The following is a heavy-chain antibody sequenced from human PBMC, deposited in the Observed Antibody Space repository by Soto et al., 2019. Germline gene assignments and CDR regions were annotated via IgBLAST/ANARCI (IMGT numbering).Heavy chain of an antibody. CDR2: IKSKTDGGTT. V-gene: IGHV3-15*07. Sequence: GSLRLSCAASGFTFSNALMNWVRQAPGKGLEWVGRIKSKTDGGTTDYAAPVKGRFTISRDDSKNTLYLQMNSLKTEDTAVYYCTTMNYYDSSAPWGEYFQHWGQGTLVTVSS. CDR1: GFTFSNAL. J-gene: IGHJ1*01. D-gene: IGHD3-22*01. CDR3: TTMNYYDSSAPWGEYFQH.